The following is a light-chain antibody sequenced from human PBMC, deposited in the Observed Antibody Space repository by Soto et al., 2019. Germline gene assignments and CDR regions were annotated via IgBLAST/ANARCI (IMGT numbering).Light chain of an antibody. CDR3: QAWDSSSVV. CDR1: KLGDKY. V-gene: IGLV3-1*01. CDR2: EDT. Sequence: SYELTQSPSVSVSPGQTATITCSGDKLGDKYAYWYQQKPGQSPVVVIYEDTKRPSGIPERFSGSNSGNTATLTISGTQAMDEADYYCQAWDSSSVVFGGGTMLTVL. J-gene: IGLJ2*01.